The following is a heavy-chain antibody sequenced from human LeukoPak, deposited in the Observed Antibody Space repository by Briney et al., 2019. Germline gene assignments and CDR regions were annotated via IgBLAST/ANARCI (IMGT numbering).Heavy chain of an antibody. CDR2: IKQDGSEN. V-gene: IGHV3-7*05. CDR3: ATYWRYFDWLSSDI. CDR1: GFTFGDYW. J-gene: IGHJ3*02. D-gene: IGHD3-9*01. Sequence: PGGSLRLSCEASGFTFGDYWMTWVRQAPGKGLEGVANIKQDGSENHYVDSVKGRFTISRDNAKNSLYLQMNSLRVEDTAVYYCATYWRYFDWLSSDIWGLGTMVTVSS.